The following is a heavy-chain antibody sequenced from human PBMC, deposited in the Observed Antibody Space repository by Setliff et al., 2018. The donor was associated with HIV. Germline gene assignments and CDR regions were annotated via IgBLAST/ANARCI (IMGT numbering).Heavy chain of an antibody. CDR3: ARVDIGSGGYNFDY. J-gene: IGHJ4*02. V-gene: IGHV4-59*11. D-gene: IGHD3-10*01. CDR1: GGSISSHY. Sequence: SETLPLTCTVSGGSISSHYWSWIRQPPGKGLEWIGYIYYSGSTNYNPSLKRRVTISVDTSKNQFSLKLSSVTAADTAVYYCARVDIGSGGYNFDYWGQGRLVTVSS. CDR2: IYYSGST.